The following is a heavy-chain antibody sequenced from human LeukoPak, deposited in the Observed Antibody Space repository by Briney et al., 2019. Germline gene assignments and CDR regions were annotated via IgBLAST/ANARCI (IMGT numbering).Heavy chain of an antibody. V-gene: IGHV4-34*01. CDR2: INQSGRT. J-gene: IGHJ4*02. Sequence: NPSETLSLTCAVYGGSFSGYYWSWIRQPPGKGLEWIGEINQSGRTNYNPSLKSRVTISVDTSKNWFSLRLTSVTAADTAVYYCARDTSPGITGTYWGQGTLVTVSS. CDR1: GGSFSGYY. D-gene: IGHD1-20*01. CDR3: ARDTSPGITGTY.